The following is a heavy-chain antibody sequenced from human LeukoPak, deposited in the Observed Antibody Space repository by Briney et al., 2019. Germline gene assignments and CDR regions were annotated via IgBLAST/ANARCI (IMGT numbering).Heavy chain of an antibody. Sequence: SETLSLTCTVSGGSISSYYWGWIRQPPGKGLEWIGSIYYSGSTNYNPSLKSRVTISVDTSKNQFSLKLSSVTAADTAVYYCARGPSIDSDGSSWYDYYYYYYMDVWGKGTTVTVSS. CDR2: IYYSGST. V-gene: IGHV4-59*01. CDR3: ARGPSIDSDGSSWYDYYYYYYMDV. J-gene: IGHJ6*03. D-gene: IGHD6-13*01. CDR1: GGSISSYY.